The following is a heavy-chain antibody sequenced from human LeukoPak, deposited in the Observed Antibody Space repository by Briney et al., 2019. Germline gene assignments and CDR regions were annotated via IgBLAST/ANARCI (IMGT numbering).Heavy chain of an antibody. Sequence: ASVKVSCKVSGYTLTELSMHWVRQAPGKGLEWMGRVDPEDGEAIYAEKFQGRVTITADTSTDTAYMELSSLRSEDTAVYYCATDMYYDSVSNWFDPWGQGTLVTVSS. CDR2: VDPEDGEA. V-gene: IGHV1-24*01. CDR1: GYTLTELS. J-gene: IGHJ5*02. CDR3: ATDMYYDSVSNWFDP. D-gene: IGHD3-10*01.